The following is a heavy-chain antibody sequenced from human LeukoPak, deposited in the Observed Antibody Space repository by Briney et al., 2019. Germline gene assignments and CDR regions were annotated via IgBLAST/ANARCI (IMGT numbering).Heavy chain of an antibody. CDR3: AKSIVGATGAYRH. Sequence: GESLKISCKGSGYSFSGFWIAWVRQRHGKGLEWMGTIYPGDSDIRYSPSFQGQVSMSADKSISTAYLQWSSLKASDTATYYCAKSIVGATGAYRHWGQGTRVTVSS. CDR2: IYPGDSDI. D-gene: IGHD1-26*01. CDR1: GYSFSGFW. V-gene: IGHV5-51*01. J-gene: IGHJ4*02.